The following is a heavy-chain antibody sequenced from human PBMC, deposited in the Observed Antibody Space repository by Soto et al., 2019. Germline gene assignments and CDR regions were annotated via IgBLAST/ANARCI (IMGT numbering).Heavy chain of an antibody. CDR1: GFTFSSYS. CDR3: ARNCGGDCYDSDAFDI. V-gene: IGHV3-21*01. D-gene: IGHD2-21*02. Sequence: ALRLSCAASGFTFSSYSMNWVRQAPGKGLEWVSSISSSSSYIYYADSVKGRFTISRDNAKNSLYLQMNSLRAEDTAVYYCARNCGGDCYDSDAFDIWGQGTMVTVSS. J-gene: IGHJ3*02. CDR2: ISSSSSYI.